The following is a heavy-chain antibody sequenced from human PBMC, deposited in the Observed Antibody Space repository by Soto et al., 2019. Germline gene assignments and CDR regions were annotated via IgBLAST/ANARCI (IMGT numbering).Heavy chain of an antibody. CDR3: ARDVAGVRGYYYYGMDV. J-gene: IGHJ6*02. CDR1: GFTFDDYT. CDR2: FHSGGST. D-gene: IGHD6-19*01. Sequence: SLRLSCAASGFTFDDYTMSWVRQAPGKGLEWVSVFHSGGSTYYADSVKGRFTISRDNSKNTLYLQMNSLRAEDTAVYYCARDVAGVRGYYYYGMDVWGQGTTVTVSS. V-gene: IGHV3-53*01.